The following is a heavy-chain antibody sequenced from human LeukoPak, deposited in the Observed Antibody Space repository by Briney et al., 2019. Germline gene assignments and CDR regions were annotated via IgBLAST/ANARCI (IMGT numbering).Heavy chain of an antibody. Sequence: SQTLSLTCTVSGGSISSGDYYWSWIRQPPGKGLEWIGYIYYSGSTYYNPSLKSRVTISVDTSKNQFSLKLSSVTAADTAVYYGARDPLKGYPYGMDVWGKGTTVTVSS. D-gene: IGHD2-15*01. V-gene: IGHV4-30-4*01. CDR3: ARDPLKGYPYGMDV. CDR1: GGSISSGDYY. J-gene: IGHJ6*04. CDR2: IYYSGST.